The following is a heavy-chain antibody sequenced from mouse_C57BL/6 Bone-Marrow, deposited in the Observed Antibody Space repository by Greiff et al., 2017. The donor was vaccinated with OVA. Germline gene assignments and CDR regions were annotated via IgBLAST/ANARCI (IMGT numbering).Heavy chain of an antibody. J-gene: IGHJ3*01. CDR2: IDPSDSET. CDR1: GYTFTSYW. Sequence: QVHVKQPGAELVRPGSSVKLSCKASGYTFTSYWMHWVKQRPIQGLEWIGNIDPSDSETHYNQKFKDKATLTVDKSSSTAYMQLSSLTSEDSAVYYCARILYDYGAWCAYWGQGTLVTVSA. D-gene: IGHD2-4*01. CDR3: ARILYDYGAWCAY. V-gene: IGHV1-52*01.